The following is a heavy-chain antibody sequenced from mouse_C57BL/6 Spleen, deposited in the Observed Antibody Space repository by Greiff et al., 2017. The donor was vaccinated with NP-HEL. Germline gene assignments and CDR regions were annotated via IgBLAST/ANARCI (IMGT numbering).Heavy chain of an antibody. J-gene: IGHJ3*01. Sequence: EVMLVESGGGLVKPGGSLKLSCAASGFTFSAYGMHWVRQAPEKGLGWVAYISSGSSTIYYADTVKGRFTISRDNAKNTLFLQMTNLRSEDTAMYYCARRDSKGAGFADRGQGTLVTASA. V-gene: IGHV5-17*01. CDR2: ISSGSSTI. D-gene: IGHD2-5*01. CDR1: GFTFSAYG. CDR3: ARRDSKGAGFAD.